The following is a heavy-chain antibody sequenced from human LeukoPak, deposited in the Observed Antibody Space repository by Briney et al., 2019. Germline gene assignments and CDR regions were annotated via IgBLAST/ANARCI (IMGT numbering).Heavy chain of an antibody. CDR3: AREYYYDSSGYRLFDAFDI. V-gene: IGHV3-11*01. Sequence: PGGSLRLSCAASGFTFSDYYMSWIRQAPGKGLEWVSYISSSGSTIYYADSVKGRFTISRDNAKNSLYLQMNSLRAEDTAVYYCAREYYYDSSGYRLFDAFDIWGQGIMVTVSS. J-gene: IGHJ3*02. CDR1: GFTFSDYY. CDR2: ISSSGSTI. D-gene: IGHD3-22*01.